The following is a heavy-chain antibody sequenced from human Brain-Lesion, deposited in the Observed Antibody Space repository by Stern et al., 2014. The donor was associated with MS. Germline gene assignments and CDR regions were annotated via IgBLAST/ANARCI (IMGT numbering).Heavy chain of an antibody. CDR2: IYYSGFT. CDR1: GGSISSSTYY. V-gene: IGHV4-39*01. D-gene: IGHD1-26*01. CDR3: ARHDSVPRPSQLYSARDRGPGYFDY. Sequence: QLQLVQSGPGLVKPSETLSLTCTVSGGSISSSTYYWAWIRQPPGKGLEWIGNIYYSGFTYYNPSLKSRVTISVDMFKNQFAPKLSSFAAADTAIYYCARHDSVPRPSQLYSARDRGPGYFDYWGQGTLVTVSS. J-gene: IGHJ4*02.